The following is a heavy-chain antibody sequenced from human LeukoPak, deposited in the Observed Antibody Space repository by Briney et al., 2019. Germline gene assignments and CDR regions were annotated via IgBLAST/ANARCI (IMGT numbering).Heavy chain of an antibody. Sequence: GRSLRLSCAASGFTFSSYGMHWVRQAPGKGLEWVAVISYDGSNKYYANSVKGRFTISRDNSKNTLYLQMNSLRAEDTAVYYCAKTSYDSSGYSLDYWGQGTLVTVSS. CDR3: AKTSYDSSGYSLDY. J-gene: IGHJ4*02. V-gene: IGHV3-30*18. CDR1: GFTFSSYG. D-gene: IGHD3-22*01. CDR2: ISYDGSNK.